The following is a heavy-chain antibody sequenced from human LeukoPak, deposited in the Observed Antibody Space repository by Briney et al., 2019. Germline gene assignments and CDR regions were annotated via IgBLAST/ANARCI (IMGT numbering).Heavy chain of an antibody. CDR1: GGSISSGGYY. D-gene: IGHD1-1*01. J-gene: IGHJ4*02. V-gene: IGHV4-31*03. CDR2: IYYSGST. Sequence: SETLSLTCTVSGGSISSGGYYWSWIRQHPGKGLEWIGSIYYSGSTNYNPSLQGRVTISLDTSRNQFSLKLSSVTAADTAVCYCASGDNDPLFDYWGQGTLVTVSS. CDR3: ASGDNDPLFDY.